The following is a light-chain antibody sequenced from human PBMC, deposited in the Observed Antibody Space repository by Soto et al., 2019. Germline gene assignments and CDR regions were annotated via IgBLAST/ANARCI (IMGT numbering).Light chain of an antibody. V-gene: IGLV2-8*01. J-gene: IGLJ3*02. CDR3: SSYTSSTTWV. Sequence: QSALTQPPSASGSPGQSVTISCTGTSSDVGTYDFVSWYQQHPDKAPKLMIYEVTKRPSGVPDRFSGSKSGNTASLTVSGLQSEDEADYYCSSYTSSTTWVFGGGTKVTVL. CDR2: EVT. CDR1: SSDVGTYDF.